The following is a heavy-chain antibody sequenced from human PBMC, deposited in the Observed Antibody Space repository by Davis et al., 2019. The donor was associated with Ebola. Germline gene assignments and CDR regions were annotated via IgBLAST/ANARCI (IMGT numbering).Heavy chain of an antibody. V-gene: IGHV3-30*04. D-gene: IGHD1-14*01. CDR3: ARDIRYYYGMDV. CDR2: ISYDGSNK. J-gene: IGHJ6*04. Sequence: GGSLRLSCAASGFTFSSYAMHWVRQAPGKGLEWVAVISYDGSNKYYADSVKGRFTISRDNSKNTLYLQMNSLRAEDTAMYYCARDIRYYYGMDVWGKGTTVTVSS. CDR1: GFTFSSYA.